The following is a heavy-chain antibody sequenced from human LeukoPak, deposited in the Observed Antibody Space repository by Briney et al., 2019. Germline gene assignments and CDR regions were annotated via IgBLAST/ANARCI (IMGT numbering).Heavy chain of an antibody. CDR2: INPKSGTT. CDR1: GYTFTNYH. CDR3: ARVSAAAGIFDY. V-gene: IGHV1-46*01. D-gene: IGHD6-13*01. Sequence: ASVKVSCKASGYTFTNYHVHWVRQAPGQGLEWMGIINPKSGTTSYAQKLQGRVTMTRDTSTSTVYMELSSLRSEDTAVYYCARVSAAAGIFDYWGQGTLVTVSS. J-gene: IGHJ4*02.